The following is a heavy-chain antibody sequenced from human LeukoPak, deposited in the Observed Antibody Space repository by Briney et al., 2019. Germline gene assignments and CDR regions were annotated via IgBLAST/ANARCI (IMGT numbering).Heavy chain of an antibody. Sequence: SETLSLTCAVYGGSFSGYYWSWLRQPPGKGLEWIGEVNHSGSTNYNPSLKSRVTISVDTSKNQFSLKLSSVTAADTAVYYCARGREMATINIPNYYFDYWGQGTLVTVSS. CDR1: GGSFSGYY. D-gene: IGHD5-24*01. CDR3: ARGREMATINIPNYYFDY. V-gene: IGHV4-34*01. J-gene: IGHJ4*02. CDR2: VNHSGST.